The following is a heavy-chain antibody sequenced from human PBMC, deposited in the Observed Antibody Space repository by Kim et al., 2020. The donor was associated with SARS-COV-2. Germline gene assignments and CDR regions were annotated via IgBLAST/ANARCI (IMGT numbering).Heavy chain of an antibody. V-gene: IGHV3-30*18. CDR1: GFTVNTYG. Sequence: GGSLRLACAASGFTVNTYGMHWVRQAPGKGLEWVAVISYDGSNKYYAGSVKGRFTISRDNSKNTLYLQMNSLRIEDTAVYYCAKSFSGSYFGYDYWGQGTLVAVSS. J-gene: IGHJ4*02. CDR2: ISYDGSNK. CDR3: AKSFSGSYFGYDY. D-gene: IGHD1-26*01.